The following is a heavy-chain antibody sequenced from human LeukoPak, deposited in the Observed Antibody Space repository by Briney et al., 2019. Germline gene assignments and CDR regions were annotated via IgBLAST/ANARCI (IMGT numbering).Heavy chain of an antibody. Sequence: SETLSLTCTVSGGSIRSYYWTWIRQPPGKGLEWIGYIYYSGTSSSHPSLKSRVTISVDTSKNQLSLNLSSVAAADTAVYYCARYDYGSGNVDYWGQGTLVTVSS. CDR1: GGSIRSYY. CDR3: ARYDYGSGNVDY. CDR2: IYYSGTS. V-gene: IGHV4-59*08. J-gene: IGHJ4*02. D-gene: IGHD3-10*01.